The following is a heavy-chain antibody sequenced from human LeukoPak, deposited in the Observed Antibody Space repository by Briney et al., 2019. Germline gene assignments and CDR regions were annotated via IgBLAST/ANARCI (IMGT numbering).Heavy chain of an antibody. D-gene: IGHD3-10*01. J-gene: IGHJ4*02. CDR2: ISSSSSYI. Sequence: GGSLRLSGAASGLTFSSYSMNWGRQAPGKGVESVSSISSSSSYIYYADSVTGRFTISRDNANNSLYLQMNSLRAEDTAVYYCARDMAGMHYWGQGTLVTVSS. CDR3: ARDMAGMHY. V-gene: IGHV3-21*01. CDR1: GLTFSSYS.